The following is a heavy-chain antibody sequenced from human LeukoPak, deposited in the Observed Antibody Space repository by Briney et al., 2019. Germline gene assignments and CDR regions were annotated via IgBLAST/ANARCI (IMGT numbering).Heavy chain of an antibody. V-gene: IGHV1-18*01. Sequence: ASVKVSCKASGYTFTSYGISGVRQAPGQGVKWMGWISAYNGNTNYAQKLQGRVTMTTHTSTSTAYMELRSLRSDDTAVYYCATTSVAFYCSGGSCYSAYYYYMDVWGKGTTVTVSS. CDR1: GYTFTSYG. CDR3: ATTSVAFYCSGGSCYSAYYYYMDV. J-gene: IGHJ6*03. CDR2: ISAYNGNT. D-gene: IGHD2-15*01.